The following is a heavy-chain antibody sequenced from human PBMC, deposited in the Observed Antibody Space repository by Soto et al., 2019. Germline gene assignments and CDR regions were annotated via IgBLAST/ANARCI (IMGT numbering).Heavy chain of an antibody. J-gene: IGHJ5*02. D-gene: IGHD3-9*01. Sequence: SETLSLTCTVSGGSISSYYWSWIRQPPGKGLEWIGYIYYSGSTNYNPSLKSRVTISVDTSKNQFSLKLSSVTAADTAVYYCARLRNYDILTGHYLNWFDPWGQGTLVTVSS. CDR3: ARLRNYDILTGHYLNWFDP. V-gene: IGHV4-59*08. CDR1: GGSISSYY. CDR2: IYYSGST.